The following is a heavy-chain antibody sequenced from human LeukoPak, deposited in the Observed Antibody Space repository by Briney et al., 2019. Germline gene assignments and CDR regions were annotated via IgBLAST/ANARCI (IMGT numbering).Heavy chain of an antibody. V-gene: IGHV3-23*01. CDR2: ISGSTGST. CDR3: ARASGGSGWFQRWYVDY. CDR1: GFTFSSYA. J-gene: IGHJ4*02. D-gene: IGHD6-19*01. Sequence: GGSLRLSCAVSGFTFSSYAMSWVRQATGKGLEWVSHISGSTGSTYYADSVKGRFTISRDNAKNSLYLQMNSLRAEDTAVYYCARASGGSGWFQRWYVDYWGQGTLVTVSS.